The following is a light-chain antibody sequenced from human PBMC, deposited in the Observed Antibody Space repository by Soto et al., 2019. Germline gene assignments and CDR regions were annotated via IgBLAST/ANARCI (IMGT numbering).Light chain of an antibody. V-gene: IGKV4-1*01. CDR3: QQYYRAPRT. Sequence: DIVMTQSPDSLAVSLGEMATINCTSGRSLFYSPHNKSYLAWYQQKVGQPPQLLIYWASTRESGVPDRFRGSGSGTDFTLTISSLQADDVAVYYYQQYYRAPRTFGQGTKVE. CDR1: RSLFYSPHNKSY. J-gene: IGKJ2*01. CDR2: WAS.